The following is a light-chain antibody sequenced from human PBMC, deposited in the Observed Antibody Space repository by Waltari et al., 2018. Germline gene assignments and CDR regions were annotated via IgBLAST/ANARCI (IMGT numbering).Light chain of an antibody. CDR3: QQYYSTPRT. Sequence: DIVMTQSPDSLAVSLGERATINCKSSQRVLYSSNNKNYLAWYQQKPGRPPKLLIYWASTRERGVPDRFSGSGSGTEFTLTISSLQAEDVAVYYCQQYYSTPRTFGQGTRLEIK. J-gene: IGKJ5*01. CDR2: WAS. CDR1: QRVLYSSNNKNY. V-gene: IGKV4-1*01.